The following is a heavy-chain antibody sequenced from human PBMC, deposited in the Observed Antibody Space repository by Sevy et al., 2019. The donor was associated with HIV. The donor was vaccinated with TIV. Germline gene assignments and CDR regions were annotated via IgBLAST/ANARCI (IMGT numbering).Heavy chain of an antibody. J-gene: IGHJ5*02. Sequence: GGSLRLSCAGSGFTFSTSWMTWVRQAPGKGLEWVANIKQDGSEKSYVDSVKGRFTISRDNAKNSQYLQMNSLRAEDTAVYYCAKEGGYCSAGSCSCFDPWGQGTLVTVSS. CDR2: IKQDGSEK. CDR3: AKEGGYCSAGSCSCFDP. CDR1: GFTFSTSW. D-gene: IGHD2-15*01. V-gene: IGHV3-7*01.